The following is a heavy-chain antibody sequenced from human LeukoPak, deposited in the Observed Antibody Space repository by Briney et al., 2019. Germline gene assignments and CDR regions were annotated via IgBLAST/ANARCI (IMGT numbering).Heavy chain of an antibody. D-gene: IGHD4-23*01. J-gene: IGHJ4*02. CDR3: AKDIVLNYGGNAGLHY. Sequence: GGSLRLSCAASGFTFDDYATHWVRQAPGKGLEWVSGISWNSGSIGYADSVKGRFTISRDNAKNSLYLQMNSLRAEDTALYYCAKDIVLNYGGNAGLHYWGQGTLVTVSS. CDR1: GFTFDDYA. V-gene: IGHV3-9*01. CDR2: ISWNSGSI.